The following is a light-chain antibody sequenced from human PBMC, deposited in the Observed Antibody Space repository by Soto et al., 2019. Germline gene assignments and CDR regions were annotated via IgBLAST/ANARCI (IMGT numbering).Light chain of an antibody. CDR1: RSVSSW. Sequence: DIQMTQSPSTLSSFLVCRVTITCRASRSVSSWLSWYQQKPVKSPNLLIYKACSLESCFRSRLRFSGSGTXFTLTXXSXEPDDVATDYCKEYSSYSSWTFGQGTKV. V-gene: IGKV1-5*03. CDR2: KAC. CDR3: KEYSSYSSWT. J-gene: IGKJ1*01.